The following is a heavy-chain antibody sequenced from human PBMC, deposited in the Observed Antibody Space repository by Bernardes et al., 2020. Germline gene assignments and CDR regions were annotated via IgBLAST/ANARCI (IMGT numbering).Heavy chain of an antibody. D-gene: IGHD3-16*02. V-gene: IGHV1-2*06. CDR3: ARAHLGELSPRDY. CDR2: INPNSGGT. J-gene: IGHJ4*02. CDR1: GYTFTGYY. Sequence: ASVKVSCKASGYTFTGYYMRWVRQAPGQGLEWMGRINPNSGGTNYAQKFQGRVTMTRDTSISTAYMELSRLRSDDTAVYYCARAHLGELSPRDYWGQGTLVTVSS.